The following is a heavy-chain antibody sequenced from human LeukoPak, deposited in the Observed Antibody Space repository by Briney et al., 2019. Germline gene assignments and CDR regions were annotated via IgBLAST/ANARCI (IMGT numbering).Heavy chain of an antibody. V-gene: IGHV3-21*01. CDR2: ISSSSSYI. D-gene: IGHD2-2*01. Sequence: GGSLRLSCAASGFTFSSYSMNWVRQAPGKRLEWVSSISSSSSYIYYADSVKGRFTISRGNAKNSMYLQMNSLRAEDTAVYYCARDSSLDFDYWGQGTLVTVSS. CDR3: ARDSSLDFDY. J-gene: IGHJ4*02. CDR1: GFTFSSYS.